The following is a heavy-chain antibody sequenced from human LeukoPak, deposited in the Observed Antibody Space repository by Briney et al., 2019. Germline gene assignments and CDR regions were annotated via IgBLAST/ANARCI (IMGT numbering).Heavy chain of an antibody. CDR1: GGSISSYY. CDR2: IYYSGST. CDR3: ASGPAGSGYLDY. Sequence: PSETLSLTCTVSGGSISSYYWSWIRQPPGKGLEWIGYIYYSGSTNYNPSLKSRVTISVDTSKNQFSLKLSSVTAAYTAVYYCASGPAGSGYLDYWGQGTLVTVSS. V-gene: IGHV4-59*01. D-gene: IGHD3-3*01. J-gene: IGHJ4*02.